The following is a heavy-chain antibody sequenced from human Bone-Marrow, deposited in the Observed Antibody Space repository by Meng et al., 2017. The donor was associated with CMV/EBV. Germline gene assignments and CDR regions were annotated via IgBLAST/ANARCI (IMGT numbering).Heavy chain of an antibody. CDR2: INPNRGGA. CDR1: GYTFTGYY. V-gene: IGHV1-2*02. D-gene: IGHD1-26*01. Sequence: ASVKVSCKASGYTFTGYYMHWVRQAPGQGLEWMGWINPNRGGANYAQTFQGRVTMTRDTSISTAYMELSSLRSEDTAVYYCARGAFGGGSYWDYYYYGMDVWGQGNTVTVSS. J-gene: IGHJ6*02. CDR3: ARGAFGGGSYWDYYYYGMDV.